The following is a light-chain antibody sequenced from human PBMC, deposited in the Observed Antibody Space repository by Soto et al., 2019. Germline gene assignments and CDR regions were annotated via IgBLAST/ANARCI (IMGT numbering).Light chain of an antibody. CDR3: QQRSNWPPEIT. CDR1: ESLTSY. V-gene: IGKV3-11*01. J-gene: IGKJ4*01. Sequence: EIVLTQSPATLSLSPGERATLSCRASESLTSYLAWYQQKPGQAPRLLIYDVSHRATGIPARFSGSGSGTDFTLTISRLEPEDFAVYYCQQRSNWPPEITFGGGTKVEIK. CDR2: DVS.